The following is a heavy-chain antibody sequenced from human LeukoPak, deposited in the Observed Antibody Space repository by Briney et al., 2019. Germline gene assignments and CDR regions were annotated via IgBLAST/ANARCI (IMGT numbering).Heavy chain of an antibody. V-gene: IGHV3-23*01. CDR1: GFTFSSYA. D-gene: IGHD5-12*01. CDR2: ISGSGGST. Sequence: GGSLRLSCAASGFTFSSYAMSWVRQAPGKGLEWVSAISGSGGSTYYADSVKGRFTISRDNSKNTLYLQMNSLRAEDTAVYYCARDLRYSGYDERDDAFDIWGQGTMVTVSS. CDR3: ARDLRYSGYDERDDAFDI. J-gene: IGHJ3*02.